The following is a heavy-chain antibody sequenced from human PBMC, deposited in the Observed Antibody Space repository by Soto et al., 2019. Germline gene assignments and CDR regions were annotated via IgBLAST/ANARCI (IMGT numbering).Heavy chain of an antibody. CDR2: ISSSSTYI. J-gene: IGHJ4*02. D-gene: IGHD1-26*01. CDR1: GFTFRAFS. V-gene: IGHV3-21*01. CDR3: ARDSTSFIKVGAASFDY. Sequence: GGSLRLSCAASGFTFRAFSMNWVRQAPGKGLEWVSSISSSSTYIYYADSLKGRFTISRDNAKNSLYLQMNSLRAEDTAVYYCARDSTSFIKVGAASFDYWGQGALVTVS.